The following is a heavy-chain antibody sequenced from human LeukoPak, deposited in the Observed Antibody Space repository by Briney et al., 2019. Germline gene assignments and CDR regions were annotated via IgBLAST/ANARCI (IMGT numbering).Heavy chain of an antibody. CDR1: GGSISGNY. D-gene: IGHD3-10*01. CDR2: IYYSGST. CDR3: ARVGTYYRSLDS. V-gene: IGHV4-59*01. Sequence: PSETLSLTCTVSGGSISGNYWSWIRQSPGKGLEWIGYIYYSGSTSYNPSLKSRVTISVDTSKNQFSLKLSSVTAADTAVYYCARVGTYYRSLDSWGQGTLVTVSS. J-gene: IGHJ4*02.